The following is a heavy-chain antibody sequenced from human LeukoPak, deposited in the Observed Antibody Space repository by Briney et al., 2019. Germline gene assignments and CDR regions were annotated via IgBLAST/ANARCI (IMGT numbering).Heavy chain of an antibody. CDR2: ISSSSSYI. D-gene: IGHD3-3*01. Sequence: PGGSLRLSCAASGFTFSSYSMNWVRQAPGKGLEWVSSISSSSSYIYYADSVKGRFTISRDNSKNTLYLQMNSLRAEDTAVYYCAKTAPYYDFWSGWGAFDYWGQGTLVTVSS. J-gene: IGHJ4*02. V-gene: IGHV3-21*01. CDR3: AKTAPYYDFWSGWGAFDY. CDR1: GFTFSSYS.